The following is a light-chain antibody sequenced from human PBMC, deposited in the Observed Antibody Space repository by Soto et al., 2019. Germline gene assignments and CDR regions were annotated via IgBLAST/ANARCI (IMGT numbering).Light chain of an antibody. CDR3: ETWDSNTHV. J-gene: IGLJ3*02. CDR1: SGHSSYI. CDR2: LEGSGSY. V-gene: IGLV4-60*02. Sequence: QSVLTQSSSASASLGSSVKLTCTLSSGHSSYIIAWHQQQPGKAPRYLMKLEGSGSYNKGSGVPDRFSCSSSGADRYLTISNLQFEDEAAYYCETWDSNTHVFGGGTKLTVL.